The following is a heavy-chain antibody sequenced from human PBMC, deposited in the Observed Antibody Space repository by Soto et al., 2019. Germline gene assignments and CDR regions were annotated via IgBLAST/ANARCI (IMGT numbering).Heavy chain of an antibody. J-gene: IGHJ5*02. Sequence: PSETLSLTCSVSGGSISISNFYWGWVRQSPGKGLEWIGNLYYGGSTYYNPSLKSRVTISVDTSKNQFSLKLNSVTAADTAVYYCAREKIYDFWCGPSNWFDPWGQGTLVTVSS. V-gene: IGHV4-39*07. CDR2: LYYGGST. CDR3: AREKIYDFWCGPSNWFDP. CDR1: GGSISISNFY. D-gene: IGHD3-3*01.